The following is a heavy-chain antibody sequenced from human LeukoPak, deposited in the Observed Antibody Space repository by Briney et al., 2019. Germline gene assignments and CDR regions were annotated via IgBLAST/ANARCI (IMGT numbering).Heavy chain of an antibody. J-gene: IGHJ4*02. CDR2: IYHSGST. D-gene: IGHD4-23*01. Sequence: SETLSLTCTVSGGSISSSSYYWGWIRQPPGKGLEWIGYIYHSGSTYYNPSLKSRVTISVDRSKNQFSLKLSSVTAADTAVYYCASGKTDHLPVDYWGQGTLVTVSS. CDR1: GGSISSSSYY. V-gene: IGHV4-30-2*01. CDR3: ASGKTDHLPVDY.